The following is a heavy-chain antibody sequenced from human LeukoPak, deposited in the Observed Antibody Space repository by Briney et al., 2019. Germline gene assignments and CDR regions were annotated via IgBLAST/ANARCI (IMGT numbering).Heavy chain of an antibody. CDR1: GFPFSDYW. Sequence: TGGSLSLSCAASGFPFSDYWMDWVRQAPGKGMEWVANINQDGSEENYADSVKGRFTISRDNAKNSLYLQMNSLRAEDTAVYYCSRSLDYWGRGALVTVSS. CDR2: INQDGSEE. J-gene: IGHJ4*02. V-gene: IGHV3-7*01. CDR3: SRSLDY.